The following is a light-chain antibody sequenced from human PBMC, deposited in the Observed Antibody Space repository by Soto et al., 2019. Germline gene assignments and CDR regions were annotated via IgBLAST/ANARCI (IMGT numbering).Light chain of an antibody. Sequence: EIVLTQSPATLSLSPGERATLSCRASQNVNSYLTWYQQKPGQAPRLLIYDVSNSATGVPARFSGSGSGTAFTLTISSLAPEDFAIYYCQQRRNWPLTFGGGTRVEIK. CDR3: QQRRNWPLT. V-gene: IGKV3-11*01. CDR2: DVS. CDR1: QNVNSY. J-gene: IGKJ4*01.